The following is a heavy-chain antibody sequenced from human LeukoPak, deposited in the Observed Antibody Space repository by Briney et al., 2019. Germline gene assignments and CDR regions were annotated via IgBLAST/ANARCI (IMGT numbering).Heavy chain of an antibody. Sequence: PGGSLRLSCAASGFTFSSYAMSWVRQAPGKGLEWVSTISGSGGSTYYADSVKGRFTISRDNSKNTLYLQMNSLRAEDTAVYYCAKDRENTNSIWFDPWGQGTLVTVSS. J-gene: IGHJ5*02. CDR2: ISGSGGST. D-gene: IGHD2-8*01. CDR1: GFTFSSYA. CDR3: AKDRENTNSIWFDP. V-gene: IGHV3-23*01.